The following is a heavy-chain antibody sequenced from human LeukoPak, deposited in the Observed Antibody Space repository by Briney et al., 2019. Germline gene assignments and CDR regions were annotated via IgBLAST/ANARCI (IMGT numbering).Heavy chain of an antibody. CDR2: IWYDGSNK. D-gene: IGHD3-10*01. CDR3: ARDPAYGSGSYDWFDP. J-gene: IGHJ5*02. CDR1: GFTFSSYG. Sequence: GGSLRLSCAASGFTFSSYGMHWVRQAPGKGLEWVAVIWYDGSNKYYADSVKGRYTISRDNSKNTLYLQMNSLRAEDTAVYYCARDPAYGSGSYDWFDPWGQGTLVTVSS. V-gene: IGHV3-33*01.